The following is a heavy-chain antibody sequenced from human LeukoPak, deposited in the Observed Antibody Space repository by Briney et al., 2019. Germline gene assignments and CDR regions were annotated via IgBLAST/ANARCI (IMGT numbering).Heavy chain of an antibody. CDR3: ARDSGSYRL. CDR2: LYYSGNT. CDR1: GGSISSGSYW. D-gene: IGHD1-26*01. V-gene: IGHV4-31*03. Sequence: PSETLSLTCTVSGGSISSGSYWWSWIRQHPEKGLEWIGYLYYSGNTYYNPSLKSRVSISVDTSKNQLSLTLTSVTAADTAVYYCARDSGSYRLWGQGTLVTVPS. J-gene: IGHJ4*02.